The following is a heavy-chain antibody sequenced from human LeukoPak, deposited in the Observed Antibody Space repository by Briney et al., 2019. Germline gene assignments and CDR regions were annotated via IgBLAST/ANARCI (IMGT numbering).Heavy chain of an antibody. CDR3: ARQDGGYYYWFDP. CDR2: IYYSGST. Sequence: KASETLSLTCTVSDDSIRSSSYYWAWIRQPPGKGLEWIGTIYYSGSTYYNPSLKSRVTISVDTSKKQFSLKLSSVTAADTAVYYCARQDGGYYYWFDPWGQGTLVTVSS. CDR1: DDSIRSSSYY. V-gene: IGHV4-39*01. J-gene: IGHJ5*02. D-gene: IGHD3-3*01.